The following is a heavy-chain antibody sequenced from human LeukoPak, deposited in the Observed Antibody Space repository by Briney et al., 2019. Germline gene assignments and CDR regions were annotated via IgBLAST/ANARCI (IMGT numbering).Heavy chain of an antibody. CDR1: GFTFSNYA. Sequence: PGGSLRLSCAASGFTFSNYAVSWVRQAPGKGLEWVSGITGSGGGTNYADSVKGRFTISRDNSKNTLYLQMNSLRAEDTAAYYCAKDGQLYYYYMDVWGKGTTVTVSS. J-gene: IGHJ6*03. CDR2: ITGSGGGT. V-gene: IGHV3-23*01. D-gene: IGHD1-1*01. CDR3: AKDGQLYYYYMDV.